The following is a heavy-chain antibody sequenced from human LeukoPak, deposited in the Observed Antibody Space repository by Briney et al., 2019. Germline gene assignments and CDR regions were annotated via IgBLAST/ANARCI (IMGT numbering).Heavy chain of an antibody. J-gene: IGHJ4*02. D-gene: IGHD3-22*01. Sequence: GGSLRLSCAASGFTFSSYAMSWVRQAPGKGLEWVSAISGSGGSTYYAASVKGRFTISRDNSKNTLYLQMNSLRAEDTAVYYCAKADYYDSSGYYGYWGQGTLVTVSS. CDR2: ISGSGGST. V-gene: IGHV3-23*01. CDR1: GFTFSSYA. CDR3: AKADYYDSSGYYGY.